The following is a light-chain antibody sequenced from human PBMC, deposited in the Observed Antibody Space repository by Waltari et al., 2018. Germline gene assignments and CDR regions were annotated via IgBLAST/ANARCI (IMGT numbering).Light chain of an antibody. CDR2: KAS. V-gene: IGKV1-5*03. CDR1: QSMNSW. Sequence: DIQMTQSPSTLSASVGDRVIITCRASQSMNSWLAWYQQKAGAAPKLLIYKASTLESGVASRFSGGGSGTEFTLTISSLQPDDFATYFCQQYNSIPWTFGQGTKVEIK. J-gene: IGKJ1*01. CDR3: QQYNSIPWT.